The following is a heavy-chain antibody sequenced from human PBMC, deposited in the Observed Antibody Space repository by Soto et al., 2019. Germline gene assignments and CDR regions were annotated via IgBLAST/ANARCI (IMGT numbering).Heavy chain of an antibody. V-gene: IGHV4-59*01. CDR3: ARVVRWYYYYYMHV. D-gene: IGHD4-17*01. CDR2: TYYSGST. Sequence: QVQLQESAPGLVTPSETLSLTCTVSGGSTSSYYWSWIRQPPGKGLEWIGYTYYSGSTNYTPSLQSRVTISVDTSKNHWSSRLSSVTAAATAVYYCARVVRWYYYYYMHVWGNWTPVTVSS. J-gene: IGHJ6*03. CDR1: GGSTSSYY.